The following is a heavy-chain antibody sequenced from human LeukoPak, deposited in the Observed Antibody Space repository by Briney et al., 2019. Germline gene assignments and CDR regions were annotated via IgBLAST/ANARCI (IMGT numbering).Heavy chain of an antibody. D-gene: IGHD6-25*01. CDR2: ISSSSSTI. J-gene: IGHJ5*02. V-gene: IGHV3-48*01. CDR3: ARSAAGPFDP. CDR1: GFSFSTYY. Sequence: GGSLRLSCAASGFSFSTYYMKWVRQAPGKGLEWCSYISSSSSTIYYADSVKGRFTISRDNAKNSLYLQMNSLRAEDTAVYYCARSAAGPFDPWGQGTLVTVSS.